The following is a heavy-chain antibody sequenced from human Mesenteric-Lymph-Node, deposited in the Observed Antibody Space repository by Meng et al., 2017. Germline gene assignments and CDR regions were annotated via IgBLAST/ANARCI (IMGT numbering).Heavy chain of an antibody. V-gene: IGHV3-53*05. CDR1: GFTVSSNY. CDR2: IYSGGST. Sequence: GDSLKISCAASGFTVSSNYMSWVRQAPGKGLEWVSVIYSGGSTYYADSVKGRFTISRDNSKNSLYLQMNSLRTEDTALYYCAKDRRSFYGMDVWGQGTTVTVSS. CDR3: AKDRRSFYGMDV. J-gene: IGHJ6*02.